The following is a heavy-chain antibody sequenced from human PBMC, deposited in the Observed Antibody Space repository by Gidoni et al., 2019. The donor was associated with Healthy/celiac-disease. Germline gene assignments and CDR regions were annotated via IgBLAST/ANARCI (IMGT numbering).Heavy chain of an antibody. V-gene: IGHV3-30-3*01. CDR1: GFTFSSYA. D-gene: IGHD2-15*01. CDR2: ISYDGSNK. Sequence: QVQLVESGGGVVQPGRSLRLSCAASGFTFSSYAMHWVRQAPGKGLEWVAVISYDGSNKYYADSVKGRFTISRDNSKNTLYLQMNSLRAEDTAVYYCARDGVGDIVVVVAFFDYWGQGTLVTVSS. J-gene: IGHJ4*02. CDR3: ARDGVGDIVVVVAFFDY.